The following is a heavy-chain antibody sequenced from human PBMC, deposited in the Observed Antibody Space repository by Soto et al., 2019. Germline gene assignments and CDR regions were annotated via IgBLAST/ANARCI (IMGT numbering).Heavy chain of an antibody. V-gene: IGHV4-39*01. J-gene: IGHJ4*02. Sequence: SETLSLTCTVSGGSISSSSYYWDWIRQPPGKGLEWIGSIYYSGSTYYNPSLKSRVTISVDTSQNQFSLKLSSVTAADTAVYYCARRGRSGYRLIDYWGQGTQVTVSS. CDR1: GGSISSSSYY. D-gene: IGHD3-22*01. CDR2: IYYSGST. CDR3: ARRGRSGYRLIDY.